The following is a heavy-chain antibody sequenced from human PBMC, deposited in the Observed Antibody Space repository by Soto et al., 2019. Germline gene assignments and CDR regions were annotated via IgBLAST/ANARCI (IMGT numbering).Heavy chain of an antibody. Sequence: QVQLVESGGGVVQPGRSLRLSCAASGFTFSSYGMHWVRQAPGKGLEWVAVISYDGSDKYYADSVKGRFTISRDNSNNTLYLQMDSLRAEDTAVYYCAKGVVVATTSFQHWGQGNLVTVSS. CDR1: GFTFSSYG. CDR3: AKGVVVATTSFQH. J-gene: IGHJ1*01. CDR2: ISYDGSDK. V-gene: IGHV3-30*18. D-gene: IGHD2-15*01.